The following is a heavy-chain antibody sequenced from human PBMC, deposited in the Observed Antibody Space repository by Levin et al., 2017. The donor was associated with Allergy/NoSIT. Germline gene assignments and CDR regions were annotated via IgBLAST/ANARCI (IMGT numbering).Heavy chain of an antibody. CDR2: IYYSGST. J-gene: IGHJ4*02. CDR1: GGSISSGDYY. V-gene: IGHV4-30-4*01. D-gene: IGHD4-17*01. CDR3: ARGKYGDYAFDY. Sequence: SETLSLTCTVSGGSISSGDYYWSWIRQPPGKGLEWIGNIYYSGSTYYNPSLKSRVTISVDTSKSQFSLKLSSVTAADTAVYFCARGKYGDYAFDYWGQGTLLIVSS.